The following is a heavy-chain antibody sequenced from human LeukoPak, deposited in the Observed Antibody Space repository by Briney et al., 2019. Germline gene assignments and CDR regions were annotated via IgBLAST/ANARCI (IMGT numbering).Heavy chain of an antibody. CDR3: ARGTAMGYYYYYYMDV. Sequence: SVKVSCKASGGTFSSYAISWVRQAPGQGLEWMGGIIPIFGTANYAQKFQGRVTITADESTSTAYMELRSLRSDDTAVYYCARGTAMGYYYYYYMDVWGKGTTVTVSS. CDR1: GGTFSSYA. CDR2: IIPIFGTA. D-gene: IGHD5-18*01. V-gene: IGHV1-69*13. J-gene: IGHJ6*03.